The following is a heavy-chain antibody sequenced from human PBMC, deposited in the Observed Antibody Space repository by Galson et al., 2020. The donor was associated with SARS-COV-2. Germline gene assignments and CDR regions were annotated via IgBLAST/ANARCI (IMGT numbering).Heavy chain of an antibody. J-gene: IGHJ4*02. D-gene: IGHD3-16*02. CDR2: IKQDGSET. Sequence: QLGESLKISRAASGFTFTTYWMTWVRQAPGKGLEWVANIKQDGSETYYADSVKGRCTISRDNAKNSLNLQMNSLSDEDTAVYYCARDHYDYIWGSYRANFDNWGQGTLVTVSS. CDR3: ARDHYDYIWGSYRANFDN. CDR1: GFTFTTYW. V-gene: IGHV3-7*01.